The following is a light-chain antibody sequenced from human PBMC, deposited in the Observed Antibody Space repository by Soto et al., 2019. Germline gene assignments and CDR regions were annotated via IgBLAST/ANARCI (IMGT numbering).Light chain of an antibody. Sequence: EIVMTQSPATLSVSPGERATLSCRASQSISTNVLWYQQKVGQPPRLLIYGASTRATGIPARFSGSGSGTDFTLTISSLQSEDFAFYYCLRINKGRTFGQGTKVDIK. V-gene: IGKV3-15*01. CDR2: GAS. J-gene: IGKJ1*01. CDR1: QSISTN. CDR3: LRINKGRT.